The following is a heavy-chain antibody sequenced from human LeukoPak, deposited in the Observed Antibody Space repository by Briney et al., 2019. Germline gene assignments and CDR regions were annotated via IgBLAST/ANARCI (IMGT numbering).Heavy chain of an antibody. CDR3: ARRTPDYYYYYMDV. V-gene: IGHV3-23*01. CDR2: ISGSGGST. CDR1: GFTFSSYA. Sequence: GGSLRLSCAASGFTFSSYAMCWVRQTPGKGLEWVSTISGSGGSTYYADSVKGRFTISRDNSKNTLYLQMNSLRAEDTAVYYCARRTPDYYYYYMDVWGKGTTVTVSS. J-gene: IGHJ6*03.